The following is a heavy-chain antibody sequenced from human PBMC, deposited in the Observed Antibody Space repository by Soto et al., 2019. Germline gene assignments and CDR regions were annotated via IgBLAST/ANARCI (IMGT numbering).Heavy chain of an antibody. CDR2: VMPMFGTT. CDR1: AGTFDTYS. D-gene: IGHD4-17*01. V-gene: IGHV1-69*18. J-gene: IGHJ3*02. CDR3: ARSIRTTYSYGLKNVNPDAHDT. Sequence: VQLVQSGAEVKKPGSSVKVSCKSSAGTFDTYSITWVRQAPGQGLEWVGSVMPMFGTTDYTQKFQGRATTTEDESTSKALMELNSLTSEDTAVYYRARSIRTTYSYGLKNVNPDAHDTWGQGTMVTVPS.